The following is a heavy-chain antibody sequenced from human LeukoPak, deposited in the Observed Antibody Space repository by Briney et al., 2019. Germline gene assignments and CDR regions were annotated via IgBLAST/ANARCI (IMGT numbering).Heavy chain of an antibody. Sequence: PLASVKVSCKASGYTFTSYAMHWVRQAPGQRLEWMGWINAGNGDTKYSQKFQGRVTMTEDTSTDTAYMELSSLRSEDTAVYYCATDRGEYCSSTSCYTFDYWGQGTLVTVSS. CDR3: ATDRGEYCSSTSCYTFDY. CDR2: INAGNGDT. CDR1: GYTFTSYA. J-gene: IGHJ4*02. D-gene: IGHD2-2*02. V-gene: IGHV1-3*01.